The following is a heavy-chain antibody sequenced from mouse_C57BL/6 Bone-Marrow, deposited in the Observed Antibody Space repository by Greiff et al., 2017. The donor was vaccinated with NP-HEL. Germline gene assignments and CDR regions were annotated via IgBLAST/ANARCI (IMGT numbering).Heavy chain of an antibody. CDR2: INPSNGGT. Sequence: QVQLQQPGTELVKPGASVKLSCKASGYTFTSYWMHWVKQRPGQGLEWIGNINPSNGGTNYNEKFKSKATLTVDKSSSAAYMQRSSLTSEDAAVYYCARGGGNYDWYFDVWGTGTTVTVSS. J-gene: IGHJ1*03. CDR1: GYTFTSYW. CDR3: ARGGGNYDWYFDV. V-gene: IGHV1-53*01. D-gene: IGHD2-1*01.